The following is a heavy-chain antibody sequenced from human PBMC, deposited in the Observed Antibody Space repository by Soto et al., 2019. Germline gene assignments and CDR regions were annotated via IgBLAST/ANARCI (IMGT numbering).Heavy chain of an antibody. Sequence: PGGSLRLSCAASGFTFSSYGMHWVRQAPGKGLEWVAVISYDGSNKYYADSVKGRFTISRDNSKSTLYLQMNSLRAEDTAVYYRAKDFESQIRGSSPRSDYWGQGTLVTVSS. CDR2: ISYDGSNK. CDR3: AKDFESQIRGSSPRSDY. V-gene: IGHV3-30*18. D-gene: IGHD6-6*01. CDR1: GFTFSSYG. J-gene: IGHJ4*02.